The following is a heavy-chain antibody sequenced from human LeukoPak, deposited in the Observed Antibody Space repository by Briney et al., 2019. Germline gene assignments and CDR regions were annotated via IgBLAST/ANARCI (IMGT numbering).Heavy chain of an antibody. D-gene: IGHD3-10*01. CDR2: IYTSGST. J-gene: IGHJ5*02. Sequence: TLSLTCTVSGGSISSGSYYWSWIRQPAGKGLEWIGRIYTSGSTNYNPSLKSRVTISVDTSKNQFSLKLSSVTAADTAVYYCARGAYYGSGSYRGWWFDPWGQGTLVTVSS. CDR1: GGSISSGSYY. CDR3: ARGAYYGSGSYRGWWFDP. V-gene: IGHV4-61*02.